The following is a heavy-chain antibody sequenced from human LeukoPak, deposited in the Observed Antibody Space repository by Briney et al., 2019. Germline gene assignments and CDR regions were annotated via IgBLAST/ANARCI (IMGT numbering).Heavy chain of an antibody. CDR2: ISSSGSTI. Sequence: GSLRLSCAASGFTFSDYYMSWIRQAPGKGLEWVSYISSSGSTIYYADSVKGRFTISRDNAKNSLYLQMNSLRAEDTAVYYCARDPDGLRYFDWLPLDYWGQGTLVTVSS. CDR3: ARDPDGLRYFDWLPLDY. D-gene: IGHD3-9*01. V-gene: IGHV3-11*01. J-gene: IGHJ4*02. CDR1: GFTFSDYY.